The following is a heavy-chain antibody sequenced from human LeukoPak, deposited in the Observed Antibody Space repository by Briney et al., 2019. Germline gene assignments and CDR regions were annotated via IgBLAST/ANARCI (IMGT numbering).Heavy chain of an antibody. CDR1: GGSFSGYY. CDR2: IFHSGST. CDR3: ARSPTKRVPEDY. J-gene: IGHJ4*02. Sequence: SETLSLTCAVYGGSFSGYYWSWIRQPPGKGLEWIGQIFHSGSTSYSPSLKSRVTISMDKSKNQISLRLTSVTAADTAVYYCARSPTKRVPEDYWGQGTLVTVSS. D-gene: IGHD2-2*01. V-gene: IGHV4-34*12.